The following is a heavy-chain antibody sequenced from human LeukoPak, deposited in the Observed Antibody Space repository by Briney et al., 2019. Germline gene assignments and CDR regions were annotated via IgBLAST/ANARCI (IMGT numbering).Heavy chain of an antibody. D-gene: IGHD6-19*01. CDR2: IRANGGST. CDR3: AKDRAGSSGWYMNCDY. CDR1: GFTFSSYA. Sequence: PGGSLRLSCAPSGFTFSSYAMSWVRQAPGKGLEWVSAIRANGGSTFYTDSVKGRFTISRDNSKNKLYLQMDSLRVEDTAVYYCAKDRAGSSGWYMNCDYWGQGTLLTVS. V-gene: IGHV3-23*01. J-gene: IGHJ4*02.